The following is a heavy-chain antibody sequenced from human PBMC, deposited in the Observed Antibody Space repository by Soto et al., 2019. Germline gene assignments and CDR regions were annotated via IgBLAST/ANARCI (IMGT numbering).Heavy chain of an antibody. D-gene: IGHD2-8*02. J-gene: IGHJ4*02. CDR1: GFIFSSHW. V-gene: IGHV3-74*01. CDR2: IGPDGSNM. Sequence: GGSLRLSCAASGFIFSSHWMHWVRQAPGKGLVWVSHIGPDGSNMRDADSVQGRFTISRDNARNTLYLQMNSLRDEDTAVYYCVRDNIWSYDYWGQGILVTVYS. CDR3: VRDNIWSYDY.